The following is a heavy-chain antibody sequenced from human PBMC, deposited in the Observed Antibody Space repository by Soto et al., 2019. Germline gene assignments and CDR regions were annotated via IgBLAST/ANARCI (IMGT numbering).Heavy chain of an antibody. V-gene: IGHV1-69*13. CDR3: ARETTTVTRDYFYYGMDV. CDR1: GGTFTSYT. D-gene: IGHD4-17*01. Sequence: SVKVSCKAAGGTFTSYTISWVRQAPGQGLEWMGAIIPLFDATTYAQKFQGRVTITADESTTTAYMELSSLRSEDTAVYYCARETTTVTRDYFYYGMDVWGQGTTVTVSS. J-gene: IGHJ6*02. CDR2: IIPLFDAT.